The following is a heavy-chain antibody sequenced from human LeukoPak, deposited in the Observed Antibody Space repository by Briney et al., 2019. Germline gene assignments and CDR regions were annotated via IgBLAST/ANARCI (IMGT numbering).Heavy chain of an antibody. CDR3: ARRLATAGDY. D-gene: IGHD6-13*01. CDR2: INYSGNT. CDR1: GGSISTSTYY. Sequence: SETLSLTCTVSGGSISTSTYYWGWIRQPPGKGLEWIGSINYSGNTYYNPSLKSRVTISVDTSKNQFSLKLSSVTAADTAVYYCARRLATAGDYWGQGTLVTVSS. V-gene: IGHV4-39*01. J-gene: IGHJ4*02.